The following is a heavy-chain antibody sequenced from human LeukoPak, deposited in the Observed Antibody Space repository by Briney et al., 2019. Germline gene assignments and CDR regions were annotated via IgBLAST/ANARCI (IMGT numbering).Heavy chain of an antibody. D-gene: IGHD4-17*01. J-gene: IGHJ4*02. V-gene: IGHV4-39*07. Sequence: SETLSLTCTVSGGSISSSSYYWGWIRQLPGKGLEWIGSIYYSGSTYYNPSLKSRVTISVDTSKNQFSLKLSSVTAADTAVYYCARGGAYYGDYSFDYWGQGTLVTVSS. CDR1: GGSISSSSYY. CDR2: IYYSGST. CDR3: ARGGAYYGDYSFDY.